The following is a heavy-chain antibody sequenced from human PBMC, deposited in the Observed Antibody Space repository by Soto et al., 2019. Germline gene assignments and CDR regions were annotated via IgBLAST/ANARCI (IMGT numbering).Heavy chain of an antibody. CDR1: GYTFPTYA. J-gene: IGHJ4*02. V-gene: IGHV1-3*05. CDR2: INAGNGNT. Sequence: QVQLVQSGAEEKKPGASVKDSCKASGYTFPTYAMHWVRQAPGQRLEWMGWINAGNGNTKYSQRFQGRVTITRDTSASTAYMEMSSLKSEDTAVYYCASSIVWVTALDYWGQGTLVTVSS. CDR3: ASSIVWVTALDY. D-gene: IGHD2-21*02.